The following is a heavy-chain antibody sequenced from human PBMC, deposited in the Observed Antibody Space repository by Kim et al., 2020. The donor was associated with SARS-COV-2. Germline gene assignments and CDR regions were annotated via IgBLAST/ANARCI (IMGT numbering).Heavy chain of an antibody. V-gene: IGHV1-18*01. D-gene: IGHD5-12*01. J-gene: IGHJ5*02. CDR2: ISAYNGNT. CDR1: GYTFTSYG. Sequence: ASVKVSCKASGYTFTSYGISWVRQAPGQGLEWMGWISAYNGNTHYAQKLQGRVTMTTDTSTSTAYMELRSLRSDDTAVYYCARDFLGRFNSGYDYSENFFDTWGQGTLVNVSS. CDR3: ARDFLGRFNSGYDYSENFFDT.